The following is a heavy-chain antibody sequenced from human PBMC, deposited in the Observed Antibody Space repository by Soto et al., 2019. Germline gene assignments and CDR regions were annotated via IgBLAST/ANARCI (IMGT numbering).Heavy chain of an antibody. V-gene: IGHV3-30*18. CDR1: GFTFSSYG. CDR3: AKDHHHSIDLYYFDY. CDR2: ISYDGSNK. Sequence: GGSLRLSCAASGFTFSSYGMHWVRQAPGKGLEWVAVISYDGSNKYYADSVKGRFTISRDNSKNMLYLQMNSLIAEDTAVYYCAKDHHHSIDLYYFDYWGQGTLVTVSS. D-gene: IGHD3-16*02. J-gene: IGHJ4*02.